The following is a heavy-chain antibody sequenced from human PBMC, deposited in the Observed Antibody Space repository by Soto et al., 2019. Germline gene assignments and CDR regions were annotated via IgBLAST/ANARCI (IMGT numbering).Heavy chain of an antibody. Sequence: EVQLVESGGGLVKPGGSLRLSCAASGFTFSSYSMNWVRQAPGKGLEWVSSISSSSYIYYADSVKGRFTISRDNAKNSLYLQMNSLRAEDTAVYYCARPTVTTDDAFDIWGQGTMVTVSS. CDR1: GFTFSSYS. V-gene: IGHV3-21*01. J-gene: IGHJ3*02. D-gene: IGHD4-4*01. CDR2: ISSSSYI. CDR3: ARPTVTTDDAFDI.